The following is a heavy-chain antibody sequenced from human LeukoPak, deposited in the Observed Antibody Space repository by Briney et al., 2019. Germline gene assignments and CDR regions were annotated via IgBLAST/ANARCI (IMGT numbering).Heavy chain of an antibody. Sequence: GGSLRLSCAASGFTFSSYEMNWVRQAPGKGLEWVSYISSSGSTIYYADSVKGRFTISRDNAKNSLYLQMNSLRAEDTAVYYCARVGTYVSSGYLDYWGQGILVTVSS. D-gene: IGHD3-22*01. CDR1: GFTFSSYE. CDR3: ARVGTYVSSGYLDY. V-gene: IGHV3-48*03. CDR2: ISSSGSTI. J-gene: IGHJ4*02.